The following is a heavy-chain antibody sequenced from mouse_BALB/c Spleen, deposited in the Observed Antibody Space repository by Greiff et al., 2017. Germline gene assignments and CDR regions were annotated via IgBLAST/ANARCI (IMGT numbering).Heavy chain of an antibody. D-gene: IGHD2-4*01. V-gene: IGHV5-17*02. Sequence: EVQRVESGGGLVQPGGSRKLSCAASGFTFSSFGMHWVRQAPEKGLEWVAYISSGSSTIYYADTVKGRFTISRDNPKNTLFLQMTSLRSEDTAMYYCASTYDYDGSYFDYWGQGTTLTVSS. CDR3: ASTYDYDGSYFDY. CDR2: ISSGSSTI. J-gene: IGHJ2*01. CDR1: GFTFSSFG.